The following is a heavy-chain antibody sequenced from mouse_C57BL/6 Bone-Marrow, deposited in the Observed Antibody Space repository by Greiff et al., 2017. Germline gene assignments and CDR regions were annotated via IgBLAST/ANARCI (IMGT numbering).Heavy chain of an antibody. CDR2: INPGSGGT. D-gene: IGHD1-1*02. V-gene: IGHV1-54*01. CDR3: ARGLWYLDY. J-gene: IGHJ2*01. CDR1: GYAFTNYL. Sequence: SGAELVRPGTSVKVSCKASGYAFTNYLIEWVKQRPGQGLEWIGVINPGSGGTNYNEKFKGKATLTADKSSSTAYMQLSSLNSEDSAVYFCARGLWYLDYWDKGTTLTVS.